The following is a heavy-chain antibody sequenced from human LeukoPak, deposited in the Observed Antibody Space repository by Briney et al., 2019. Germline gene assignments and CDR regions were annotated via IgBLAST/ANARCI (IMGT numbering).Heavy chain of an antibody. V-gene: IGHV3-33*01. CDR2: IWYDGSNK. Sequence: GGSLRLSCAASGFTFSSYGMHWVRQAPGKGLEWVAVIWYDGSNKYYADSVKGRFTISRDNSKNTLYLQMNSLRAEDTAVYYCARATTDDLGFDYWGQGTLVTVPS. D-gene: IGHD1-26*01. CDR1: GFTFSSYG. J-gene: IGHJ4*02. CDR3: ARATTDDLGFDY.